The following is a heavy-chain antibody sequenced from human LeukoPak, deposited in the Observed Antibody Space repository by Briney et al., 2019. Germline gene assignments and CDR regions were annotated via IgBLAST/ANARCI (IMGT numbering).Heavy chain of an antibody. CDR2: ISSSSSYI. CDR3: ARDSRYSSSWFDAFDI. V-gene: IGHV3-21*01. Sequence: GGSLRLSCAASGFTFSSYSMNWVRQAPGKGLEWVSSISSSSSYIYYADSVKGRFTISRDSAKNSLYLQMNSLRAEDTAVYYCARDSRYSSSWFDAFDIWGQGTMVTVSS. J-gene: IGHJ3*02. D-gene: IGHD6-13*01. CDR1: GFTFSSYS.